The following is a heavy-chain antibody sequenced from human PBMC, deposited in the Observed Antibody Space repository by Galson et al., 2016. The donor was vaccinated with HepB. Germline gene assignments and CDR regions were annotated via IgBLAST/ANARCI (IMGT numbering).Heavy chain of an antibody. V-gene: IGHV1-2*06. Sequence: SVKVSCKASGFTFTAYYMHWVRQAPGQGLEWMGRINPKSGDTNYAHKFQGRVTLTRDTSISTAYMELSRLRSDDTAVYYCAGLRFLEYLNDAFDIWGQGTMVTVSS. J-gene: IGHJ3*02. CDR3: AGLRFLEYLNDAFDI. D-gene: IGHD3-3*01. CDR1: GFTFTAYY. CDR2: INPKSGDT.